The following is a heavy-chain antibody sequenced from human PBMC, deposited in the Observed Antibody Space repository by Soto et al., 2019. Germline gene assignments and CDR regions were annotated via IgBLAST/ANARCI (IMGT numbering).Heavy chain of an antibody. D-gene: IGHD5-18*01. CDR1: GFTFGNFW. J-gene: IGHJ4*02. CDR3: ATLNSFGSDY. Sequence: GGSLRLSCAASGFTFGNFWMHWVRQAPGKGLVWVSRIYSDGSGPMYADSVKGRFTISRDNAKSTLYLQMNSLRAEDTAVYYCATLNSFGSDYWGRGTLVTVSS. CDR2: IYSDGSGP. V-gene: IGHV3-74*03.